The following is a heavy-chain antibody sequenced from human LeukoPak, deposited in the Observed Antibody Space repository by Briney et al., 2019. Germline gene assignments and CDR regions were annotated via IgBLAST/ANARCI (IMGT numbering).Heavy chain of an antibody. Sequence: GGSLRLSCGASGFTFSTFWMHWVRPSPGKGLVWVSRINNDGSDAIYANSVKGRFAISRDNSTHTMYLQMDSLKADDTCVYYCARGGYSHAFDIWGQGTTVTVSS. D-gene: IGHD2-21*01. V-gene: IGHV3-74*01. CDR3: ARGGYSHAFDI. CDR1: GFTFSTFW. CDR2: INNDGSDA. J-gene: IGHJ3*02.